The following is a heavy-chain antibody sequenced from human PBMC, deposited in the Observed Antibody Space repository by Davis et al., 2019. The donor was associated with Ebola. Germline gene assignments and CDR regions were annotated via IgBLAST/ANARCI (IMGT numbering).Heavy chain of an antibody. J-gene: IGHJ4*02. CDR2: IYYSGST. V-gene: IGHV4-39*07. CDR1: GGSLSNYY. Sequence: SEILSLTCAVYGGSLSNYYWGWIRQPPGKGLEWIGTIYYSGSTYYNPSLKSRVTISVDTSKNQFSLKLSSVTAADTAVYYCARDTWELLQFDYWGQGTLVTVSS. CDR3: ARDTWELLQFDY. D-gene: IGHD1-26*01.